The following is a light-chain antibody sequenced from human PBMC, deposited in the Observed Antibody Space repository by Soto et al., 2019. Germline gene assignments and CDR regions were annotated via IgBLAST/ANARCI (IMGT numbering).Light chain of an antibody. CDR1: QSISSW. CDR3: QHSAS. V-gene: IGKV1-5*01. J-gene: IGKJ1*01. CDR2: DAS. Sequence: DIQMTQSPSTLSASVGDRVTITCRASQSISSWLAWYQQKPGKAPKLLIYDASSLESRVPSRYSGSGSGTEFTITLSSLQPDYFATYYCQHSASFGQGTKVEIK.